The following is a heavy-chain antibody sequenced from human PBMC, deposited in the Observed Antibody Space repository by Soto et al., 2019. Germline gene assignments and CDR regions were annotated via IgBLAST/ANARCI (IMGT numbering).Heavy chain of an antibody. CDR3: ARSGVNIAVAGNFDY. CDR2: IYPGDSDT. Sequence: GESLKISCKGSGYSFTSYLIGWVRQMPGKGLEWMGIIYPGDSDTRYSPSFQGQVTISADKSISTAYLQWSSLKASDTAMYYCARSGVNIAVAGNFDYWGQGTLVTVSS. V-gene: IGHV5-51*01. CDR1: GYSFTSYL. J-gene: IGHJ4*02. D-gene: IGHD6-19*01.